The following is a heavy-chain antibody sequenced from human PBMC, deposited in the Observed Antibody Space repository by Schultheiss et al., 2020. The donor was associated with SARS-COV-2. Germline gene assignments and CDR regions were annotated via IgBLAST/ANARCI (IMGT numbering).Heavy chain of an antibody. V-gene: IGHV4-34*01. J-gene: IGHJ4*02. D-gene: IGHD6-13*01. CDR2: ISHSGTT. CDR1: GESLRNFY. Sequence: SQTLSLTCAVYGESLRNFYWSWIRQAPGKGLEWIGEISHSGTTNYNPSLKSRVTISVDTSKNQFSLKLSSVTAADTAVYYCARGIAAAGTKEFDYWGQGTLVTVSS. CDR3: ARGIAAAGTKEFDY.